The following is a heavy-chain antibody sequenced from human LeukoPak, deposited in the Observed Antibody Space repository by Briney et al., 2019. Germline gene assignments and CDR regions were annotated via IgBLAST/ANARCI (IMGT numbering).Heavy chain of an antibody. CDR2: ISWNSGSI. CDR3: AKASFAGYGMDV. V-gene: IGHV3-9*01. Sequence: GGSLRLSRAASGFTFDDYAMHWVRQAPGKGLEWVSGISWNSGSIGYADSVKGRFTISRDNAKNSLYLQMNSLRAEDTALYYCAKASFAGYGMDVWGPGATVTVSS. D-gene: IGHD3-3*02. CDR1: GFTFDDYA. J-gene: IGHJ6*02.